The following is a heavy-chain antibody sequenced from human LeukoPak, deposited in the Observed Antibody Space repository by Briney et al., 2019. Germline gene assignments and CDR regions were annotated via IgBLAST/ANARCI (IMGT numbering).Heavy chain of an antibody. CDR3: ARSTDFWSGYNYYYYGMDV. V-gene: IGHV1-18*01. J-gene: IGHJ6*02. D-gene: IGHD3-3*01. CDR2: ISAYNGNT. CDR1: GYTFTSYC. Sequence: ASVKVSCKASGYTFTSYCISWVRQAPGQGLEWMGWISAYNGNTNYAQKFQGRVTITADESTSTAYMELSSLRSEDTAVYYCARSTDFWSGYNYYYYGMDVWGQGTTVTVSS.